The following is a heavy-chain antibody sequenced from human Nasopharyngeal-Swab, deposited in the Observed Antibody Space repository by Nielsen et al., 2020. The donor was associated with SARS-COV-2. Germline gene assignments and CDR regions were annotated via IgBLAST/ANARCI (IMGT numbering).Heavy chain of an antibody. J-gene: IGHJ6*03. CDR3: ARHPLHDYGDYDLPYYYYYMDV. D-gene: IGHD4-17*01. CDR1: GGSISSYY. Sequence: SETLSLTCTVSGGSISSYYWSWIRQPPGKGLEWIGYISYSGSTNYNPSLKSRVTISVDTSKNQFSLKLSSVTAADTAVYYCARHPLHDYGDYDLPYYYYYMDVWGKGTTVTVSS. CDR2: ISYSGST. V-gene: IGHV4-59*08.